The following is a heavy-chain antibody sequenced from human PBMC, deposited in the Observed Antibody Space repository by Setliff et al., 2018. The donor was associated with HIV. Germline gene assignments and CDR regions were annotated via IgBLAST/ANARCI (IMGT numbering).Heavy chain of an antibody. Sequence: SETLSLTCTVSGGSINSYYWSWIRQPPGKGLEYIGYIYYSGSTNYNPSLKSRVTMSIDTSTQQFFLNVTSVTAADTAVYYCAGFSYNFWVYRFDHWGQGALVTVSS. D-gene: IGHD3-3*01. CDR2: IYYSGST. J-gene: IGHJ4*02. CDR1: GGSINSYY. CDR3: AGFSYNFWVYRFDH. V-gene: IGHV4-59*12.